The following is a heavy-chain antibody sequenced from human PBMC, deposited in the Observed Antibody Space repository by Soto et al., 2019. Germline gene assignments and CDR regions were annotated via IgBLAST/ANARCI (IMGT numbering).Heavy chain of an antibody. CDR3: PGRLDYGDYNWFDP. CDR1: GGSFGGYY. J-gene: IGHJ5*02. D-gene: IGHD4-17*01. Sequence: QVQLQQWGAGLSKPSETLSLTCAVYGGSFGGYYWSWIRQPPGKGLGWIGEIHHSGSPNHNPSLMISVAISVGTSRVHFSLNLSSFAAADTAVYYCPGRLDYGDYNWFDPWGQVSLVTVAS. CDR2: IHHSGSP. V-gene: IGHV4-34*01.